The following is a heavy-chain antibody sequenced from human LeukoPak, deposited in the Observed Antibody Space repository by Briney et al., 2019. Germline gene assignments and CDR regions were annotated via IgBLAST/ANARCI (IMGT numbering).Heavy chain of an antibody. CDR3: ASPSTAAPIDH. Sequence: SETLSLTCTVSGGSISSSSYYWGWIRQPPGKGLEWIGNMYYSGSTYYNPSLKSRVTISVDTSKNQFSLKLTSVTAADTAMYYCASPSTAAPIDHWGQGTLVTVSS. V-gene: IGHV4-39*01. CDR2: MYYSGST. J-gene: IGHJ4*02. D-gene: IGHD6-6*01. CDR1: GGSISSSSYY.